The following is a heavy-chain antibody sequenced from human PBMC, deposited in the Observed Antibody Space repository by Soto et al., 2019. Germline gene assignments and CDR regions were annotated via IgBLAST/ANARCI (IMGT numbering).Heavy chain of an antibody. Sequence: SETLSLTCAVAGGSLSSGGYSWSWIRQPPGKGLEWIGYIYHSGSTYYNPSLKSRVTISVDRSKNQFSLKLSSVTAADTAVYYCARGRGPIVATDDGDFDYWGQGTLVTVSS. CDR2: IYHSGST. CDR3: ARGRGPIVATDDGDFDY. J-gene: IGHJ4*02. CDR1: GGSLSSGGYS. D-gene: IGHD5-12*01. V-gene: IGHV4-30-2*01.